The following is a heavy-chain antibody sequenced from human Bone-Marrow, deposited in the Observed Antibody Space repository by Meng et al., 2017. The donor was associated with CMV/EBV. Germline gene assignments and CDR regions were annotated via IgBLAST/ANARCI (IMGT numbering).Heavy chain of an antibody. Sequence: GESLKISCAASGFTFSSYSMNWVRQAPGKGLEWVSSISSSSSYIYYADSVKGRFTISRDNAKNSLYLQMNSLRAEDTAVYYCARVEFYDYVWGSYPYWGQGTLVTASS. CDR2: ISSSSSYI. CDR1: GFTFSSYS. V-gene: IGHV3-21*01. D-gene: IGHD3-16*01. J-gene: IGHJ4*02. CDR3: ARVEFYDYVWGSYPY.